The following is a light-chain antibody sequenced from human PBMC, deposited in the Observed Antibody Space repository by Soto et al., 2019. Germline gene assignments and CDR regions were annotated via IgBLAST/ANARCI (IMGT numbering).Light chain of an antibody. Sequence: DIQMTQSPSSLSASVGDRVTITCRASQSISSYLNWYQQKPGKAPKLLIYAASSLQSGVPSRFSGSGSGTDFTPTISSLQPEDFATYCCQHSYSTPYTFGQGTKLEIK. V-gene: IGKV1-39*01. CDR1: QSISSY. CDR2: AAS. CDR3: QHSYSTPYT. J-gene: IGKJ2*01.